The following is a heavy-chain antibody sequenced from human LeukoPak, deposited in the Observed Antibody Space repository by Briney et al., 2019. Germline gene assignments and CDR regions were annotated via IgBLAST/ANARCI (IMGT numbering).Heavy chain of an antibody. V-gene: IGHV5-51*01. Sequence: GESLKISCKGFGYIFSSQWIGWVRQMPGKGLEWMGIIYPGDSDTRYSPSFQGQVTISADKSISTAYLQWSSLKASDTAIYYCARPPYCSGGNCYSDYWGQGTLVTVFS. CDR3: ARPPYCSGGNCYSDY. D-gene: IGHD2-15*01. CDR2: IYPGDSDT. J-gene: IGHJ4*02. CDR1: GYIFSSQW.